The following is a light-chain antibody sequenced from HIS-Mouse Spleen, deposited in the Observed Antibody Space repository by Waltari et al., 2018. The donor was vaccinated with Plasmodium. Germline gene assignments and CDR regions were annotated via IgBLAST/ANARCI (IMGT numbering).Light chain of an antibody. CDR1: ALTKKY. V-gene: IGLV3-10*01. CDR3: YSTDSSGNHRV. J-gene: IGLJ3*02. Sequence: SYELTQQPSVSVSQGQTARITCSGDALTKKYDYWYQQKSGQAPCLVIYEDSKRPSGIPERFSGSSSGTMATLTISGAQVEDEADYYCYSTDSSGNHRVFGGGTKLTVL. CDR2: EDS.